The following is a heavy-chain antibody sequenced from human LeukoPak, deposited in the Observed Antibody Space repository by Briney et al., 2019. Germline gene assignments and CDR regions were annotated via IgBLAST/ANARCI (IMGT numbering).Heavy chain of an antibody. D-gene: IGHD3-10*01. Sequence: ASVKVSCKASGYTFTSYPMNWVRQAPGQGLEWMGWINPKSGGTNYAQKFQGRVTMTRDTSISTAYMDMSSLRSDDTAVYYCARNLWFGESSDAFDMWGQGTMVTVSS. V-gene: IGHV1-2*02. CDR3: ARNLWFGESSDAFDM. CDR2: INPKSGGT. J-gene: IGHJ3*02. CDR1: GYTFTSYP.